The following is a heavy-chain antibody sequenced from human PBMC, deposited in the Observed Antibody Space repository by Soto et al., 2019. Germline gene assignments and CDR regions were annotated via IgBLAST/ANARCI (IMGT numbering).Heavy chain of an antibody. V-gene: IGHV4-4*07. Sequence: SETLSLTCTVSGGSISSYYWSWIRQPAGKGLEWIGRIYTSGSTNYNPSLKSRVTMSVDTSKNQFSLKLISVTAADTAVYYCARACSSNSCYDVFDYWGQGTLVTVSS. CDR2: IYTSGST. CDR1: GGSISSYY. J-gene: IGHJ4*02. CDR3: ARACSSNSCYDVFDY. D-gene: IGHD2-2*01.